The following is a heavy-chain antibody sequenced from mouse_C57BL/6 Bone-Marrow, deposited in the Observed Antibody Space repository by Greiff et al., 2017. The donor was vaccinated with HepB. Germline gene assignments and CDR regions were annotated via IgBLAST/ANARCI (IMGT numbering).Heavy chain of an antibody. D-gene: IGHD2-4*01. V-gene: IGHV1-55*01. CDR3: ARREKLDYEYDEGSAMDY. CDR2: IYPGSGST. CDR1: GYTFTSYW. J-gene: IGHJ4*01. Sequence: QVQLQQPGAELVKPGASVKMSCKASGYTFTSYWITWAKQRPGQGLEWIGDIYPGSGSTNYNEKFKSKATLTVDTSSSTAYMQLSSLTSEDSAVYYCARREKLDYEYDEGSAMDYWGQGTSVTVSS.